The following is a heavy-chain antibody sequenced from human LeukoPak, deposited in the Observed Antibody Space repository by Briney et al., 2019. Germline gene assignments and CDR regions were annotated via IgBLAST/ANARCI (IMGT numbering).Heavy chain of an antibody. CDR1: GFTFSSYG. CDR3: AREGYSSGCLDY. V-gene: IGHV3-33*01. D-gene: IGHD6-19*01. CDR2: IWYDGSNK. Sequence: PGGSLRLSCAASGFTFSSYGMHWVRQAPGKGLEWVAVIWYDGSNKYYADSVKGRYTISRDNSKNTLYLQMNSLRAEDTAVHYCAREGYSSGCLDYWGQGTLVTVSS. J-gene: IGHJ4*02.